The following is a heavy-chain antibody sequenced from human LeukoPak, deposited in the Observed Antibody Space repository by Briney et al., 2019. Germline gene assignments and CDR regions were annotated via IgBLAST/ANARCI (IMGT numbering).Heavy chain of an antibody. V-gene: IGHV1-18*01. D-gene: IGHD3-10*01. CDR3: ARELIDYYGSGSYYSYYFDY. CDR1: GYTFTSYG. CDR2: ISAYNGNT. J-gene: IGHJ4*02. Sequence: ASVKVSCKASGYTFTSYGISWVRQAPGQGLEWMGWISAYNGNTNYAQKLQGRVTMTTDTSTSTAYMELRSLRSDDTAVYYCARELIDYYGSGSYYSYYFDYWGQGTLVTVSS.